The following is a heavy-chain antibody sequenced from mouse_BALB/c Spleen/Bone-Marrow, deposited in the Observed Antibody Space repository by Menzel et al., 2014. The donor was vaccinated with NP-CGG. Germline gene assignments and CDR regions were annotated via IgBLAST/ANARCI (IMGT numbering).Heavy chain of an antibody. D-gene: IGHD3-1*01. CDR2: IYPGNGDT. J-gene: IGHJ4*01. CDR3: ARSGSSGYYAMDY. Sequence: VQLQQSGAELVKPGASVKMSCKASGYTFTSYNMHWVKHTPGQGLEWIGAIYPGNGDTSYNQKFKGKATLTADKSSSTAYMQLSSLTSEDSVVYYCARSGSSGYYAMDYWGQGTSVTVSS. V-gene: IGHV1-12*01. CDR1: GYTFTSYN.